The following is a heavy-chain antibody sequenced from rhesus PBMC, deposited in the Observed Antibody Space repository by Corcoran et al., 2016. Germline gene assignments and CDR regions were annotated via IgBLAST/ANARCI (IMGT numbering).Heavy chain of an antibody. CDR2: FSGSSGST. D-gene: IGHD7-45*01. CDR3: ARTPWGFSRFDY. J-gene: IGHJ4*01. V-gene: IGHV4-165*01. Sequence: QVQLQESGPGLVKPSETLSLPCAVSGGSFRGYFWGWLRHPPGKGLEWIGYFSGSSGSTNYNPSLKSRVTMSTDTSKNQFSLKLSSVTAADTAVYYCARTPWGFSRFDYWGQGVLVTVSS. CDR1: GGSFRGYF.